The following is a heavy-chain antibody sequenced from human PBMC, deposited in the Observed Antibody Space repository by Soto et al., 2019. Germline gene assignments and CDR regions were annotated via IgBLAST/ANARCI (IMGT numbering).Heavy chain of an antibody. CDR2: ISAYNGKT. J-gene: IGHJ3*02. CDR1: GYTFTSYG. Sequence: VASVKVSCKASGYTFTSYGISWVRQAPGQGLEWMGWISAYNGKTNYAQKLQGRVTMTTDTSTSTAYMELRSLRSDDTAVYYCARLTMAQDAFDIWGQGTMVTVS. D-gene: IGHD3-10*01. V-gene: IGHV1-18*01. CDR3: ARLTMAQDAFDI.